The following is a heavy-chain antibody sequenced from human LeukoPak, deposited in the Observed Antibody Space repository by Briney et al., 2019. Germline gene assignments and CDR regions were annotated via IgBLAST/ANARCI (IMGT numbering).Heavy chain of an antibody. D-gene: IGHD1-26*01. CDR2: FDPEDGET. V-gene: IGHV1-24*01. Sequence: GASVKVSCKVSGYTLTELSMHWVRQAPGKGLEWMGGFDPEDGETIYAQKFQGRVTMTEDTSTDTAYMELSSLRSEDTAVYYCATAVLPYSGTSYVGYRGQGTLVTVSS. CDR3: ATAVLPYSGTSYVGY. CDR1: GYTLTELS. J-gene: IGHJ4*02.